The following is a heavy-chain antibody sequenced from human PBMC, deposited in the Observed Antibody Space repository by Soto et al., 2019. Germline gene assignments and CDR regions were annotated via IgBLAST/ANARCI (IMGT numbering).Heavy chain of an antibody. J-gene: IGHJ4*02. D-gene: IGHD3-22*01. CDR1: GFTFSSYG. CDR3: AKLPVLTSYYDSSGYYYVDY. V-gene: IGHV3-30*18. CDR2: ISYDGSNK. Sequence: PGGSLRLSCAASGFTFSSYGMHWVRQAPGKGLEWVAVISYDGSNKYYADSVKGRFTISRDNSKNTLYLQMNSLRAEDTAVYYCAKLPVLTSYYDSSGYYYVDYWGQGTLVTVSS.